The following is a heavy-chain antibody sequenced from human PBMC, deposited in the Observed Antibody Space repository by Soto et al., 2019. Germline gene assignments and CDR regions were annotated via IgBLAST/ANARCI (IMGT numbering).Heavy chain of an antibody. Sequence: PSETLSLTCAVSGGSISSGGYSWSWIRQPPGKGLEWIGYIYHSGSTYYNPSLKSRVTISVDTSKNQFSLKLSSVTAADTAVYYCASTYYDFWSGYYPYYYYGMDVWGQGTTVTVSS. CDR3: ASTYYDFWSGYYPYYYYGMDV. D-gene: IGHD3-3*01. V-gene: IGHV4-30-2*01. CDR1: GGSISSGGYS. CDR2: IYHSGST. J-gene: IGHJ6*02.